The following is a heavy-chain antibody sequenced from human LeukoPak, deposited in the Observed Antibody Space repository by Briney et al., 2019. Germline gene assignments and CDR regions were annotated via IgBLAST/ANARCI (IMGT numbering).Heavy chain of an antibody. V-gene: IGHV1-69*01. D-gene: IGHD3-9*01. CDR1: GGTFSSYA. Sequence: GSSVKVSCKASGGTFSSYAISWVRQAPGQGLEWMGGIIPIFGTANYAQKFQGRVTITADESTSTAYMELSSLRSEDTAVYYCARETHYDILTGYYRSWFDPWGQGTLVSVSP. J-gene: IGHJ5*01. CDR2: IIPIFGTA. CDR3: ARETHYDILTGYYRSWFDP.